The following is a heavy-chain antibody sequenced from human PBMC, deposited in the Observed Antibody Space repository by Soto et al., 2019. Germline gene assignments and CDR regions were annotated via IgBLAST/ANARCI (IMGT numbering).Heavy chain of an antibody. D-gene: IGHD1-26*01. CDR3: ARGYIGRTAFDI. CDR2: IIPIFGTA. J-gene: IGHJ3*02. CDR1: GGTFSSYA. Sequence: GASVKVSCKASGGTFSSYAISWVRQAPGQGLEWMGGIIPIFGTANYAQKLQGRVTITADKSTSTAYMELSSLRSEDTAVYYCARGYIGRTAFDIWGQGTMVTVSS. V-gene: IGHV1-69*06.